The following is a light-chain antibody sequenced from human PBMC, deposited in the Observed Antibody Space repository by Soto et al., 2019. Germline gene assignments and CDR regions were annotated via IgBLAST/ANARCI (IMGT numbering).Light chain of an antibody. J-gene: IGKJ4*01. CDR1: QSVSRY. CDR3: QQFTSYPPT. Sequence: PGERATLSCTASQSVSRYLAWYQQKPGQAPRLLIYDASNRATDIPARFSGSGSGTDFTLTISSLEPEDLAVYYCQQFTSYPPTFGGGTKVDIK. V-gene: IGKV3-11*01. CDR2: DAS.